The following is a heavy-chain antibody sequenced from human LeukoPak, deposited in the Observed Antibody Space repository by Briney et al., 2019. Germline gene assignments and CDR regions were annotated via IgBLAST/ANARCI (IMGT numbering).Heavy chain of an antibody. CDR3: ARDVRRALRFNNFYPYFGMDV. D-gene: IGHD3-3*01. CDR1: GGPINFY. J-gene: IGHJ6*04. CDR2: IYPNGST. Sequence: SEPLSLPCSVSGGPINFYWSWIRQSPGKGLEWIGCIYPNGSTSYNSPLKSRVTISLDTSKKQVSLMLKSVTAADTAVYYCARDVRRALRFNNFYPYFGMDVWGKGTTVIVST. V-gene: IGHV4-59*01.